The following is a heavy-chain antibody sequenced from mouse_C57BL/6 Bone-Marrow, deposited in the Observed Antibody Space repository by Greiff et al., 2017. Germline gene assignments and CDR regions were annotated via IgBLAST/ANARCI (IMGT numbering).Heavy chain of an antibody. D-gene: IGHD2-4*01. Sequence: DVQLQEPGGGLVKPGGSLKLSCAASGFTFSSYAMSWVRQTPEKRLEWVATISDGGSYTYYPDNVKGRFTISRDNAKNNLYLQLSHLKSEDTAMYYCARVGLRRGYYYARDYGGQGTSVTVSS. CDR1: GFTFSSYA. CDR3: ARVGLRRGYYYARDY. CDR2: ISDGGSYT. J-gene: IGHJ4*01. V-gene: IGHV5-4*01.